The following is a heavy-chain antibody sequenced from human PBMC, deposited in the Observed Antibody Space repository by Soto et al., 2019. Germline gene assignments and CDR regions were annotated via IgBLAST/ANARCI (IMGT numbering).Heavy chain of an antibody. CDR2: IYYSGST. V-gene: IGHV4-31*03. Sequence: QVQLQESGPGLVKPSQTLSLTCTVSGGSISSGGYYWSWIRQHPGKGLEWIGYIYYSGSTYYNPSLKSRVTISVDTSKNQFSLKLSSVTAADTAVYYCASMSNNLNYGFDYYYYMDVWGIGTTVTVSS. CDR3: ASMSNNLNYGFDYYYYMDV. CDR1: GGSISSGGYY. J-gene: IGHJ6*03. D-gene: IGHD1-7*01.